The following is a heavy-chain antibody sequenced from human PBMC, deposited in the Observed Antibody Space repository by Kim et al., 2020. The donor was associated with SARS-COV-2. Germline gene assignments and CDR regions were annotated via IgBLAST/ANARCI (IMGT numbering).Heavy chain of an antibody. CDR2: IWYDGSNK. D-gene: IGHD6-13*01. V-gene: IGHV3-33*01. Sequence: GGSLRLSCAASGFTFSSYGMHWVRQAPGKGLEWVAVIWYDGSNKYYADSVKGRFTISRDNSKNTLYLQMNSLRAEDTAVYYCARMDPSSSTRTFDYWGQGTLVTVSS. J-gene: IGHJ4*02. CDR3: ARMDPSSSTRTFDY. CDR1: GFTFSSYG.